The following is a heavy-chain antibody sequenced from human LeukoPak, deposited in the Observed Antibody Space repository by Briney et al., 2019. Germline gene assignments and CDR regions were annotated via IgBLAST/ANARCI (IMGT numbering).Heavy chain of an antibody. CDR1: GLTFSTSG. CDR2: IGPTGSDR. D-gene: IGHD1-14*01. Sequence: GGSLRLSCTASGLTFSTSGFNWVRQAPGKGLEWVASIGPTGSDRYHADSIKGRFTIPRDNANNFLYLQMNSLRAEDTAVYYCATETNGRHYDYWGQGTLLTVSS. J-gene: IGHJ4*02. V-gene: IGHV3-21*06. CDR3: ATETNGRHYDY.